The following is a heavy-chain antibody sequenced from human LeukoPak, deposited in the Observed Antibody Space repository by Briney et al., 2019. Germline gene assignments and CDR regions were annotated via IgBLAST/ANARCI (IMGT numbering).Heavy chain of an antibody. CDR1: GYSFTNYW. J-gene: IGHJ4*02. CDR2: IYPDDSDT. D-gene: IGHD3-22*01. V-gene: IGHV5-51*01. Sequence: GESLKISCKGSGYSFTNYWIGWVRQMRGKGLEWIGIIYPDDSDTRYSPSFQGQVTISADKSISTAYLQWSSLKASDTAMYYCARRSYYDSGGYYYDFWGQGTLVTVSS. CDR3: ARRSYYDSGGYYYDF.